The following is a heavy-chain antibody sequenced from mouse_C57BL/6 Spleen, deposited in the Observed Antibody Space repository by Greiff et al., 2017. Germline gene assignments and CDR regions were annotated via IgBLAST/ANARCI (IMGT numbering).Heavy chain of an antibody. D-gene: IGHD3-2*02. J-gene: IGHJ4*01. V-gene: IGHV1-63*01. CDR3: ARKAQVAMDY. CDR1: GYTFTNYW. Sequence: QVQLQQSGAELVRPGTSVKMSCKASGYTFTNYWVGWAKQRPGHGLAWIGDIYPGGGYTNYNEKFKGKATLTADKSSSTAYMQFSSLTSEDSAIYYCARKAQVAMDYWGQGTSVTVSS. CDR2: IYPGGGYT.